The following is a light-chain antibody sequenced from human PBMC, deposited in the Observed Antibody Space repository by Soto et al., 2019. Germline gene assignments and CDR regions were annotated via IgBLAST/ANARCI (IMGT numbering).Light chain of an antibody. V-gene: IGLV2-14*01. CDR2: GVS. Sequence: QSVLTQPASVSGSPGQSITISCTGTSSDVGGYDYVSWYQQHPGKAPKLILFGVSNRPSGISHRFSGSKSGNTASLTISGLRADDEADYYCSSSGGRNTLIFGGGTKLTVL. CDR1: SSDVGGYDY. J-gene: IGLJ2*01. CDR3: SSSGGRNTLI.